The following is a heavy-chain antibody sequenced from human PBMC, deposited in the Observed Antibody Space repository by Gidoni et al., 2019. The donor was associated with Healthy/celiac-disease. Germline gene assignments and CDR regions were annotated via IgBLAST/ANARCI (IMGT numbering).Heavy chain of an antibody. CDR3: ARLGYSSSWYGGNDY. Sequence: QVQLQESCPGLVKPSETLSLTCTVSGGSIRSYYWSWIRQPPGKGLEWIGYIYYSGSTNYNPSLKSRVTISVDTSKNQFSLKLSSVTAADTAVYYCARLGYSSSWYGGNDYWGQGTLVTVSS. CDR1: GGSIRSYY. CDR2: IYYSGST. V-gene: IGHV4-59*08. D-gene: IGHD6-13*01. J-gene: IGHJ4*02.